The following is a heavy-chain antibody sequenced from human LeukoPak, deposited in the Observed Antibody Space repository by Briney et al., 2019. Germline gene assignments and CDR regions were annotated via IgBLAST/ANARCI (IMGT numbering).Heavy chain of an antibody. CDR2: IYSGGST. J-gene: IGHJ4*02. D-gene: IGHD1-26*01. Sequence: GGSLRLSCAASGFTVSSNYMSWVRQAPGKGLEWVSVIYSGGSTYYADSVKGRFTISRDNSKNTLYLQMNSLRAEDTAVYYRARDTWGPRDYWGQGTLVTVSS. CDR1: GFTVSSNY. CDR3: ARDTWGPRDY. V-gene: IGHV3-53*01.